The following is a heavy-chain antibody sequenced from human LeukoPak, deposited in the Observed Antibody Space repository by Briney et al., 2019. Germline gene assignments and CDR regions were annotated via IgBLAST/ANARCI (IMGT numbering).Heavy chain of an antibody. J-gene: IGHJ4*02. Sequence: SETLSLTCSVSGGSISSLYWSWIRQPPGKGLEWIGYIYYTGSTNYNPSLKSRVTMLVDMSRNQFSLRLSSVTAADTAVYYCARHRAYSSSSPFDYWGQGTLVTVSS. CDR3: ARHRAYSSSSPFDY. V-gene: IGHV4-59*08. CDR1: GGSISSLY. CDR2: IYYTGST. D-gene: IGHD6-6*01.